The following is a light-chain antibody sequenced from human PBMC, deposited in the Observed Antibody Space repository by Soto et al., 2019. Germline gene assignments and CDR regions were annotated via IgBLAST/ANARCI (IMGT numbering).Light chain of an antibody. J-gene: IGLJ2*01. V-gene: IGLV7-43*01. CDR2: STS. Sequence: QAVVTQEPSLTVSPGGTVTLTCASSTGAVTSGYYPNWFQQKPGQAPRALIYSTSNKDSWTPARFSGSLLGGKPALTLSGVQPEDEAEYYCLVSSGGPQVFGGGTKRTIL. CDR1: TGAVTSGYY. CDR3: LVSSGGPQV.